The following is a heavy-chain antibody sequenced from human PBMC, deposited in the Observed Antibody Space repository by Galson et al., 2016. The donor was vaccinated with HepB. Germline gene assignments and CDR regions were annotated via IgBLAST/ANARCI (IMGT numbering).Heavy chain of an antibody. D-gene: IGHD3-3*01. CDR1: GFNFTASG. CDR3: ARDRSTWRWFDP. V-gene: IGHV3-33*01. Sequence: SLRLSCAASGFNFTASGMHWVRQAPGKGLEWVAIIWFDGSKKYYADSVRGRFTISRDNSKNMLYLQMNSLSADDPAVYYCARDRSTWRWFDPWGQGTLVTVSS. CDR2: IWFDGSKK. J-gene: IGHJ5*02.